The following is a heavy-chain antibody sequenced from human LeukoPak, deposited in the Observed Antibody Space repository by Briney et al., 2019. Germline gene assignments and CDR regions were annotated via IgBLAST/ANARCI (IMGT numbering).Heavy chain of an antibody. D-gene: IGHD3-22*01. CDR3: ARDLGQYYDTSDNWFDP. Sequence: GGSLRLSCAASGFTFSTYWMHWVRQAPGKGLVWVSRINSDGSSTSYADSVKGRFTISRDNAKNTLNLQMNSLRAEDTAVYYCARDLGQYYDTSDNWFDPWGQGTLVTVSS. J-gene: IGHJ5*02. CDR2: INSDGSST. V-gene: IGHV3-74*01. CDR1: GFTFSTYW.